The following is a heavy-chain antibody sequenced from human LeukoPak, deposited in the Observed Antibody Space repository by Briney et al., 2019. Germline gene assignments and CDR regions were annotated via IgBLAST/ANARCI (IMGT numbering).Heavy chain of an antibody. V-gene: IGHV3-23*01. J-gene: IGHJ4*02. D-gene: IGHD3-10*01. Sequence: GGSLRLSCAASGFTFSSYAMSWVRQAPGKGLEWVSAISGSGGSTYYADSVKGRFTISRYNSKNTLYPQMNSLRAEDTAVYYCAKDQRYYGLFDYWGQGTLVTVSS. CDR2: ISGSGGST. CDR3: AKDQRYYGLFDY. CDR1: GFTFSSYA.